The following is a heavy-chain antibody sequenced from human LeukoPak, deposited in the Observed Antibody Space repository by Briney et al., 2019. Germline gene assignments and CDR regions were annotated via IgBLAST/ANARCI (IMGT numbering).Heavy chain of an antibody. CDR3: ARDLHSSAPGDFDY. Sequence: ASVKVSCKASGYTFTGYYMHWVRQAPGQGLEWMGRINPNSGGTNYAQKFQGRVTMTRDTSTSTAYMELSTLRSDDTAVYYCARDLHSSAPGDFDYWGQGSLVTVSS. J-gene: IGHJ4*02. V-gene: IGHV1-2*06. CDR1: GYTFTGYY. CDR2: INPNSGGT. D-gene: IGHD6-13*01.